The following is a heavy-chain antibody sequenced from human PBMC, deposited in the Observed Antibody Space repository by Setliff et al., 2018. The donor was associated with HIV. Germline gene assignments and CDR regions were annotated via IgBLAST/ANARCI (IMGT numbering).Heavy chain of an antibody. CDR3: ARRYYNFWSGSHDAFDI. D-gene: IGHD3-3*01. V-gene: IGHV1-8*02. CDR2: MNPNSDNT. CDR1: GYTFTNSD. Sequence: ASVKVSCKASGYTFTNSDINWVRQATGQGLEWMGWMNPNSDNTGYAQKFQGRVTMTRNTSINTAYMELSSLRSEDTAVYYCARRYYNFWSGSHDAFDIWGQGTMVTVSS. J-gene: IGHJ3*02.